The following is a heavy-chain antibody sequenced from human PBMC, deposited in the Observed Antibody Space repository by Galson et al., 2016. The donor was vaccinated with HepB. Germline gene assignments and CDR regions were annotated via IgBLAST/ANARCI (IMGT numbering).Heavy chain of an antibody. CDR2: ISPSASTI. Sequence: SLRLSCAASGFSFSTSGMNWVRQAPGKGLELVSYISPSASTIYYADSVKGRFSISRDDAKNSLYLQMNSLTAEDTAVYYCAREFESQVGWFDPWGQGTMVTVSS. CDR3: AREFESQVGWFDP. J-gene: IGHJ5*02. D-gene: IGHD1-26*01. CDR1: GFSFSTSG. V-gene: IGHV3-48*01.